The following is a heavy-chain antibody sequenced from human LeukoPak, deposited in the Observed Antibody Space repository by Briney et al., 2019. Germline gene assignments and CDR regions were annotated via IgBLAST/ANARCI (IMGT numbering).Heavy chain of an antibody. CDR1: GGSISSYY. Sequence: SETLSLTCTVSGGSISSYYWSWIRQPPGKGLEWIGYIYYSGSTNYNPSLKSRVTISVDTSKNQFSLKLSSVTAADTAVYYCARSLSVVAIGYFDYWGQGTLVTVSS. J-gene: IGHJ4*02. CDR3: ARSLSVVAIGYFDY. CDR2: IYYSGST. D-gene: IGHD5-12*01. V-gene: IGHV4-59*08.